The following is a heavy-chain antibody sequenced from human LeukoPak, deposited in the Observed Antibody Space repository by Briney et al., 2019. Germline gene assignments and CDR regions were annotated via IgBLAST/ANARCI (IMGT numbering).Heavy chain of an antibody. D-gene: IGHD4-23*01. V-gene: IGHV1-69*13. J-gene: IGHJ6*03. Sequence: SVKVSCKASGGTFSSYAISWVRQAPGQGLEWMGGIIPIFGTANYAQKFQGRVTITADESTSTAYMELSSLRSEDTAMYYCAGDLSPVVTRSYYYYYMDVWGKGTTVTVSS. CDR1: GGTFSSYA. CDR3: AGDLSPVVTRSYYYYYMDV. CDR2: IIPIFGTA.